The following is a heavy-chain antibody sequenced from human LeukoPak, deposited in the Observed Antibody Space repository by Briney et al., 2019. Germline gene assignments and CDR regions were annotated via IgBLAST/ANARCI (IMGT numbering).Heavy chain of an antibody. V-gene: IGHV3-30*18. D-gene: IGHD3-10*01. CDR2: ISYDGSNK. J-gene: IGHJ4*02. Sequence: GGSLRLSCAASGFTFSSYGMHWVRQAPGKGLEWVAVISYDGSNKYYADSVKGRFTISRDNSKNTLYLQMSSLRAEDTAVYYCAKGNLWFGEEGYLDYWGQGTLVTVSS. CDR3: AKGNLWFGEEGYLDY. CDR1: GFTFSSYG.